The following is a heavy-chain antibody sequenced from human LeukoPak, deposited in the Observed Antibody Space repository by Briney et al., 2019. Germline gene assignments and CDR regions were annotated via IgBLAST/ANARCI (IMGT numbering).Heavy chain of an antibody. Sequence: ASVKVSCKASGYTFTSYYMHWVRQAPGQGLEWMGIINPSGGSTSYAQKFQGRVTMTRDTSASTAYMELSSLRSEDTAVYYCATSTYYYDSSGYYRNAFDIWGQGTMVTVSS. D-gene: IGHD3-22*01. J-gene: IGHJ3*02. CDR3: ATSTYYYDSSGYYRNAFDI. V-gene: IGHV1-46*01. CDR2: INPSGGST. CDR1: GYTFTSYY.